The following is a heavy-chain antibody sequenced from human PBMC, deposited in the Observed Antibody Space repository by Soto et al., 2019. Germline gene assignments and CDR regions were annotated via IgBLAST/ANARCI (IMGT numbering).Heavy chain of an antibody. CDR1: GFTFRGSW. CDR2: VKQDGSDR. V-gene: IGHV3-7*04. D-gene: IGHD3-16*01. J-gene: IGHJ4*02. CDR3: ARGGGNFDQ. Sequence: VQLVESGGGLVQPGGSLRLTCAASGFTFRGSWMSWVRQAPGKGLEWVANVKQDGSDRYYVDSVKGRFTISRDNAKNSLYLEMNSLRDEDMAVLYCARGGGNFDQWGQGTLVTVSS.